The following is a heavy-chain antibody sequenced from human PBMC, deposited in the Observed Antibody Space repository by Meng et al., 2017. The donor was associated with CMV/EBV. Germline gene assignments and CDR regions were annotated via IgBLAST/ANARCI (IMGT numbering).Heavy chain of an antibody. Sequence: GESLKISCAASGFTFSSYWMSWVRQAPGKGLEWVANIKQDGSEKYYVDSVKGRFTISRDNSKNTLYLQMNGLRAEDTAVYYCAKDCWFDPWGQGTLVTVSS. J-gene: IGHJ5*02. CDR3: AKDCWFDP. V-gene: IGHV3-7*03. CDR1: GFTFSSYW. CDR2: IKQDGSEK.